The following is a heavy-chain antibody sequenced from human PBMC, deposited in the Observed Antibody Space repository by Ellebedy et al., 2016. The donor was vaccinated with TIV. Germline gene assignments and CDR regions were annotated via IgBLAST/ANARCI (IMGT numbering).Heavy chain of an antibody. Sequence: GGSLRLSXAASGFTFSSYGMHWVRQAPGKGLEWVAVIWYDGSNKYYADSVKGRFTISRDNSKNTLYLQMNSLRAEDTAVYYCARGSFGSGYYRYYYYMDVWGKGTTVTVSS. CDR2: IWYDGSNK. J-gene: IGHJ6*03. V-gene: IGHV3-33*01. CDR1: GFTFSSYG. CDR3: ARGSFGSGYYRYYYYMDV. D-gene: IGHD3-22*01.